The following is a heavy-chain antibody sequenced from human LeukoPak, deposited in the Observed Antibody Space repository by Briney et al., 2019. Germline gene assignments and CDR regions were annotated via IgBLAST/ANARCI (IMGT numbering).Heavy chain of an antibody. CDR1: GFTFSSYE. CDR3: AKDRRFLSTYYDSGAYLDY. CDR2: IRYDGSNK. Sequence: GGSLRLSCAASGFTFSSYEMNWVRQAPGKGLEWVTFIRYDGSNKYYADSVKGRFTVSRDNSKNTLYLQMNSLRTEDTAVYYCAKDRRFLSTYYDSGAYLDYWGQGTLVTVSS. D-gene: IGHD3-22*01. J-gene: IGHJ4*02. V-gene: IGHV3-30*02.